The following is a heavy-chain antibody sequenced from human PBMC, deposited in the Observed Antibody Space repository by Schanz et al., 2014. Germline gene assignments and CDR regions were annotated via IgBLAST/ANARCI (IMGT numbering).Heavy chain of an antibody. CDR3: AGGEYQLLYAN. D-gene: IGHD2-2*02. J-gene: IGHJ4*02. CDR1: GFSFSNYW. CDR2: ISFDGRNT. V-gene: IGHV3-30*03. Sequence: VQLVESGGGLVQPGESLRLSCAASGFSFSNYWMSWVRQAPGKGLEWVGFISFDGRNTGYAHSVKGRFTISRDNSKNTVNLQMNSLRAEDTAVYYCAGGEYQLLYANWGQGTLVTVSS.